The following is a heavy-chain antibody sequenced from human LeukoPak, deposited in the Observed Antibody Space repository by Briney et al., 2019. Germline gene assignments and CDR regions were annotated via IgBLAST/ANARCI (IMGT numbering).Heavy chain of an antibody. CDR1: GFTFSDYS. Sequence: GGSLRLSCSASGFTFSDYSMNWVRQAPGKGLEWVALVSYNGNYKYYADSLKGRFTIARDNSKNTVYLQMNSLRAEDTAVYYCAKVKEDTSYYTSGSDYWGQGTLVTVSS. V-gene: IGHV3-30*18. D-gene: IGHD3-10*01. J-gene: IGHJ4*02. CDR2: VSYNGNYK. CDR3: AKVKEDTSYYTSGSDY.